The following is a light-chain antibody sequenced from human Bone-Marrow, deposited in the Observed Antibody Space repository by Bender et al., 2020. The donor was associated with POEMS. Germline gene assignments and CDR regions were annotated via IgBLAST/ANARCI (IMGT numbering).Light chain of an antibody. V-gene: IGLV2-14*03. CDR3: ISYTSSSTLV. J-gene: IGLJ3*02. CDR2: DVN. CDR1: SSDIGGYNY. Sequence: QPALTQPASVSGSPGQSITISCTGTSSDIGGYNYVSWYQQHPGKAPKLMILDVNNRPSGVSNRFSGSKSGNTASLTISGLQAEDEADYFCISYTSSSTLVFGGGTKLTVL.